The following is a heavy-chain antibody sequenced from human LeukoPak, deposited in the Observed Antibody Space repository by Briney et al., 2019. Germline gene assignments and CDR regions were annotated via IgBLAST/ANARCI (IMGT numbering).Heavy chain of an antibody. CDR2: IYHSGST. Sequence: SGTLSLTCAVSGGSISSSNWWSWVRQPPGKGLEWIGEIYHSGSTNYNPSLKSRVTISVDKSKNQFSLKLSSVTAADTAVYYCARGGTGMVYYYYGMDVWGKGTTVTVSS. CDR3: ARGGTGMVYYYYGMDV. D-gene: IGHD5-18*01. CDR1: GGSISSSNW. V-gene: IGHV4-4*02. J-gene: IGHJ6*04.